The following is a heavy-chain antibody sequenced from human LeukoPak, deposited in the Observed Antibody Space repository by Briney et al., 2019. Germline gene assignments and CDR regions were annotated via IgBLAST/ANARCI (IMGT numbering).Heavy chain of an antibody. V-gene: IGHV1-2*02. J-gene: IGHJ6*02. CDR1: GYTFTGYY. D-gene: IGHD3-9*01. CDR3: ARESYDILTGYYIPYYYGMDV. Sequence: ASVKVSCKASGYTFTGYYMHWVRQAPGQGLEWMGWINPNSGGTNYAQKFQGRVTITRDTSASTAYMELSSLRSEDTAVYYCARESYDILTGYYIPYYYGMDVWGQGTTVTVSS. CDR2: INPNSGGT.